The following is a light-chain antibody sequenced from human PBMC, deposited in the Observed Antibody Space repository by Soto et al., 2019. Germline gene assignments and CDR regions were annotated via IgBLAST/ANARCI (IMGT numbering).Light chain of an antibody. CDR3: QQYGSSPPMYT. Sequence: EIVLTQSPGTLSLSPGEIATLSCRARQSVSSSYLAWYQQKPGQAPRLLIYGASSRATGIPDRFSGSGSGTDFTLTISRLEPEDFAVYYCQQYGSSPPMYTFGQGTKLDIK. J-gene: IGKJ2*01. CDR1: QSVSSSY. CDR2: GAS. V-gene: IGKV3-20*01.